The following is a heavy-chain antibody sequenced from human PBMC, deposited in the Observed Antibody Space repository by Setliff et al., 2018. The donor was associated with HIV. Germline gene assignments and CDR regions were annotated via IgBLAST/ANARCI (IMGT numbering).Heavy chain of an antibody. V-gene: IGHV3-7*03. D-gene: IGHD5-18*01. CDR2: INEDGSES. CDR1: GFTFENYW. J-gene: IGHJ4*02. Sequence: GGSLRLSCAVSGFTFENYWMAWVRQAPGKGPEWVANINEDGSESHYVGSVQGRFIISRDNDKKVMFLQMKRLRADDTAVYYCAREMRVHTPMDPYLDYWGQGTLVTVSS. CDR3: AREMRVHTPMDPYLDY.